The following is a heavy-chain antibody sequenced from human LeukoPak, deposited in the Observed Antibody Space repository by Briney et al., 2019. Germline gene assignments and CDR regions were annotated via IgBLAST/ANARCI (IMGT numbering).Heavy chain of an antibody. J-gene: IGHJ6*03. CDR1: GGSFSGYY. V-gene: IGHV4-34*01. D-gene: IGHD3-9*01. CDR3: ARLTGYYNYYYYYYMDV. CDR2: INHSGST. Sequence: PSETLSLTCAVYGGSFSGYYWSWIRQPPGKGLELIGEINHSGSTNYNPSLKSRVTISVDTSKNQFSLKLSSVTAADTAVYYCARLTGYYNYYYYYYMDVWGKGTTVTVSS.